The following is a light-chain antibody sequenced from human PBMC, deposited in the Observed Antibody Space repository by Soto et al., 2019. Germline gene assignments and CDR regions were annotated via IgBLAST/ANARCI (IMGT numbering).Light chain of an antibody. V-gene: IGLV2-14*01. CDR2: DVN. Sequence: QSALTQPASVSGSPGQSITISCTGTSSDVGGYNYVSWYQQHPGKAPKLMIYDVNNRPSGVSNRFSGSKSGNTASLTISGLQAEDEAHYYCSSYIGGSTLVVFGGGTKLTVL. J-gene: IGLJ2*01. CDR1: SSDVGGYNY. CDR3: SSYIGGSTLVV.